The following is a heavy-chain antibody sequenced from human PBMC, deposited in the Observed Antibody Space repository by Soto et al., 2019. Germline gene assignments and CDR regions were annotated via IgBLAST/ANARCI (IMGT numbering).Heavy chain of an antibody. Sequence: QVQLQESGPGLLKPSETLSLSCSVSGGSMSEYFWSWIRQPPGKALEWIGYIHYSGNTNNNPSLKSRATISVDTSRNQFSLKLSSVTAADTAVYYCARVEAQQQLGNWFDLWGQGTLVTVSS. D-gene: IGHD6-13*01. CDR3: ARVEAQQQLGNWFDL. V-gene: IGHV4-59*01. J-gene: IGHJ5*02. CDR2: IHYSGNT. CDR1: GGSMSEYF.